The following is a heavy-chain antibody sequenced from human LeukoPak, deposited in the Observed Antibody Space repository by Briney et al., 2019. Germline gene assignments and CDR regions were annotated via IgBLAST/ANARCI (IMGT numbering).Heavy chain of an antibody. CDR3: TTRPLGSCSGNSCQGLDY. Sequence: GGSLRLSCAASDFTFSKYAMTWVRQAPEKGLEWVSEIRSSTLKIYYADSVKGRFTISRDNSKNTLYLQMNSVRAEDTAVYYCTTRPLGSCSGNSCQGLDYWGQGTLVTVSS. J-gene: IGHJ4*02. D-gene: IGHD2-2*01. V-gene: IGHV3-23*01. CDR2: IRSSTLKI. CDR1: DFTFSKYA.